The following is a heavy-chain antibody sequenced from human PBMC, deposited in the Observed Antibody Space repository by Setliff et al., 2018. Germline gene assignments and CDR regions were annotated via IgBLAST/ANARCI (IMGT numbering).Heavy chain of an antibody. CDR3: ARHGSYYCMDV. CDR1: GGSISSYY. V-gene: IGHV4-59*08. J-gene: IGHJ6*03. CDR2: IYYSGST. Sequence: SETLSLTCTVSGGSISSYYWSWIRQPPGKGLEWIGYIYYSGSTNYNPSLKSRVTISVDTSKNQFSLKLSSVTAADTAGYYCARHGSYYCMDVWGKGTTVTVSS. D-gene: IGHD2-2*03.